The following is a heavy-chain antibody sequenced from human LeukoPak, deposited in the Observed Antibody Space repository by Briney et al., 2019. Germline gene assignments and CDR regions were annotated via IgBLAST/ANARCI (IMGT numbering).Heavy chain of an antibody. CDR2: IYFSGST. Sequence: SETLSLTCTVSGGSISSNNYYWGWIRQPPGKGLEWIGCIYFSGSTYYDPSLKSRVTISVDTSKNQFSLKLSSVTAADTAVYYCRGYSNGFRFDYWGQGTLVTVSS. CDR3: RGYSNGFRFDY. J-gene: IGHJ4*02. CDR1: GGSISSNNYY. D-gene: IGHD5-18*01. V-gene: IGHV4-39*01.